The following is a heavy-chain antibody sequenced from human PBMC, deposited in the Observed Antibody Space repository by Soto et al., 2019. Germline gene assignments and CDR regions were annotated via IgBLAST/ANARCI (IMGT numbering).Heavy chain of an antibody. D-gene: IGHD5-12*01. V-gene: IGHV4-61*01. J-gene: IGHJ4*02. CDR2: IYYSGST. Sequence: SETLSLTCTVSGDSVTSGNYYWSWIRQPPGKGLEWIGHIYYSGSTNYSPSLKSRVTMSVDTSKNQFSLKVSSVTAADTAVYYCARSGSGYSGYDYFDSWGQGTLVTVSS. CDR3: ARSGSGYSGYDYFDS. CDR1: GDSVTSGNYY.